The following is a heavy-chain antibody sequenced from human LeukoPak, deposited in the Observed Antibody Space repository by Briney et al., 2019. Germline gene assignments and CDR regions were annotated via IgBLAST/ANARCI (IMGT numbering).Heavy chain of an antibody. V-gene: IGHV4-39*07. J-gene: IGHJ5*02. Sequence: SETLSLTCTVSGGSISSSSYYWGWIRQPPGKGLEWIGSIYYSGSTYYNPSLKSRVTISVDRSKNQFSLKLSSVTAADTAVYYCARASASSGWGRQGWFDPWGQGTLVTVSS. D-gene: IGHD6-19*01. CDR3: ARASASSGWGRQGWFDP. CDR1: GGSISSSSYY. CDR2: IYYSGST.